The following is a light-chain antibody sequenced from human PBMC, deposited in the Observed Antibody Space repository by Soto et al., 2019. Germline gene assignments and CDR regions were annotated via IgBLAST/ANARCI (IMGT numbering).Light chain of an antibody. Sequence: EIVLTQSPGTLSLSPGERATLSCRASQSVSSNYLAWYQQKPGQAPRLLIYDASTRATGIPGRFSGSGSGTDFTLTISRLEPEDFAVYYCQQYGGSPRTFGQGTKVEVK. V-gene: IGKV3-20*01. CDR2: DAS. CDR1: QSVSSNY. J-gene: IGKJ1*01. CDR3: QQYGGSPRT.